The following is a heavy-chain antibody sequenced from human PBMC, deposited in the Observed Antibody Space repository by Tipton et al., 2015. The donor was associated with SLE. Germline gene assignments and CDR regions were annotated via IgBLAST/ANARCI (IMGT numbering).Heavy chain of an antibody. CDR1: GGSISDYY. V-gene: IGHV4-59*12. CDR2: IFYSGGT. D-gene: IGHD5-18*01. Sequence: TLSLTCTVSGGSISDYYWTWIRQPPGKGLEWIGYIFYSGGTNYNPSLKSRVTISGDTSKNQFSLRLRSVTAADTAIYYCARDEDIAMPFYWGQGTLVTVSS. CDR3: ARDEDIAMPFY. J-gene: IGHJ4*02.